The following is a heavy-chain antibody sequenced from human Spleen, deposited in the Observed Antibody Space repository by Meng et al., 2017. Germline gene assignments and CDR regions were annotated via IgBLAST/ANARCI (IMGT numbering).Heavy chain of an antibody. Sequence: GESLKISCAASGFTFSSYAMHWVRQAPGKGLEWVAILSYDGTNQNYADSVKGRFTISRDNSKYTLYLQMNSLRPEDTAVYYCARSIAYYYDSSGYSRQDFDYWGQGTLVTVSS. CDR3: ARSIAYYYDSSGYSRQDFDY. V-gene: IGHV3-30*01. J-gene: IGHJ4*02. CDR1: GFTFSSYA. CDR2: LSYDGTNQ. D-gene: IGHD3-22*01.